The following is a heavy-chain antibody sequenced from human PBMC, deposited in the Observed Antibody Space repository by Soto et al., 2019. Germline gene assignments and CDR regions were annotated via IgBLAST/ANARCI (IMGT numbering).Heavy chain of an antibody. J-gene: IGHJ4*02. Sequence: QVQVVQSGAEVKKPGASVKVSCKTSGYTFSNYGISWVRQAPGQGLEWMGWISGYNSDTNYAQKFQGRVTLTTDTFTSTVYMELGGLRSDDTAVYFCARDRCSTTSCEVDFWGQGTLVTVSS. D-gene: IGHD2-2*01. CDR3: ARDRCSTTSCEVDF. CDR2: ISGYNSDT. CDR1: GYTFSNYG. V-gene: IGHV1-18*01.